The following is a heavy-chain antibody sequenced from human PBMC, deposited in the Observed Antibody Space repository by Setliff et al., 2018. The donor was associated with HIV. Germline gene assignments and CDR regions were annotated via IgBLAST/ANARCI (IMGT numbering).Heavy chain of an antibody. D-gene: IGHD1-26*01. CDR2: INPNSGGT. J-gene: IGHJ5*02. CDR1: GYTFTGYY. CDR3: ARDLGPGGGSYRMPINWFDP. Sequence: ASVKVSCKASGYTFTGYYMHWVRQAPGQGLEWMGWINPNSGGTNYAQKFQGSVTMTRDTSISTAYMELSRLRSDDTAVYYCARDLGPGGGSYRMPINWFDPWGQGTLVTVSS. V-gene: IGHV1-2*02.